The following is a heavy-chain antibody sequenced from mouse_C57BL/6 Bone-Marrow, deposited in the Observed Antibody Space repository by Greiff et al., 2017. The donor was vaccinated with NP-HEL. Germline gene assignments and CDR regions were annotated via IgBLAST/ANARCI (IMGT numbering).Heavy chain of an antibody. J-gene: IGHJ3*01. CDR2: IYPRSGNT. D-gene: IGHD3-2*02. Sequence: QVQLQQSGAELARPGASVKLSCKASGYTFTSYGISWVKQRTGQGLEWIGEIYPRSGNTYYNEKFKGKATLTADKSSSTAYMELRSLTSEYSAVYFCAREGLSLWFAYWGQGTLVTVSA. CDR1: GYTFTSYG. V-gene: IGHV1-81*01. CDR3: AREGLSLWFAY.